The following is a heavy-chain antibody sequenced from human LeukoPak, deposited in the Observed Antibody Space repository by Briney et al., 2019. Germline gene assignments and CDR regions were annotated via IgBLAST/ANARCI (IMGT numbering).Heavy chain of an antibody. J-gene: IGHJ4*02. CDR1: GGSISISSYY. Sequence: KPSETLSLTCTVSGGSISISSYYWGWIRQPPGKGLEWIGSIYYSGSTYYNPSLKSRVTISVDTSKNQFSLKLSSVTAADTAVYYCATPWGIAMLHYWGQGTLVTVSS. D-gene: IGHD6-13*01. CDR3: ATPWGIAMLHY. V-gene: IGHV4-39*01. CDR2: IYYSGST.